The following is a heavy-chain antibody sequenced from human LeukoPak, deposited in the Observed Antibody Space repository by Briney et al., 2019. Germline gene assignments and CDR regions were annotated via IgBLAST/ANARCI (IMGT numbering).Heavy chain of an antibody. CDR1: GGSISSSSYY. V-gene: IGHV4-39*01. CDR3: ARQRGPVALY. J-gene: IGHJ4*02. CDR2: IYYSGST. Sequence: SETLSLTCTVSGGSISSSSYYWDWIRQPPGMGLEWIGSIYYSGSTYHNPSLKSRVTISVDTSKNQFSLKLSSVTAADTAVYYCARQRGPVALYWGQGTLVTVSS. D-gene: IGHD3-10*01.